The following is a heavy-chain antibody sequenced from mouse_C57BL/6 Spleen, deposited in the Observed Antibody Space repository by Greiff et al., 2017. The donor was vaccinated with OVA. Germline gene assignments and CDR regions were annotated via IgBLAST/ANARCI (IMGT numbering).Heavy chain of an antibody. CDR3: ARNPWDGYFDV. D-gene: IGHD4-1*01. V-gene: IGHV1-52*01. J-gene: IGHJ1*03. CDR2: IDPSDSDT. Sequence: VQLQQPGAELVRPGSSVKLSCKASGYTFTSYWMHWVKQRPIQGLEWIGNIDPSDSDTHYNQKFKDKATLTVDKSSSTAYMQLSSLTSEDSAVYGCARNPWDGYFDVWGKGTTVTVSS. CDR1: GYTFTSYW.